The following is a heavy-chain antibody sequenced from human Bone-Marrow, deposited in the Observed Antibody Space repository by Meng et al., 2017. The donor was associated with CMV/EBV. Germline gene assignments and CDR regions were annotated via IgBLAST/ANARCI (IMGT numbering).Heavy chain of an antibody. Sequence: GSLRLSCTVSGGSISSYYWSWIRQPPGKGLEWIGYIYYSGSTNYNPSLKSRVTISVDTSKNQFSLKLSSVTAADTAVYYCARHELVVVMFDYWGQGTLVTVSS. CDR1: GGSISSYY. D-gene: IGHD3-22*01. CDR3: ARHELVVVMFDY. J-gene: IGHJ4*02. V-gene: IGHV4-59*08. CDR2: IYYSGST.